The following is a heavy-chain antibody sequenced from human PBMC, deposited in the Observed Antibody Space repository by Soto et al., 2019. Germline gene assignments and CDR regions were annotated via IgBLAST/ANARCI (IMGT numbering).Heavy chain of an antibody. J-gene: IGHJ4*02. CDR3: AKVPNSGNYYYFDY. D-gene: IGHD1-26*01. Sequence: PGGSLRLSCAASGFTFRSYAMGWVRQAPGKGLEWVSAISGSGDNTYYADSVKGRFTISRDNSKNTLYLQVNSLRVEDTAVYYCAKVPNSGNYYYFDYWGQGTLVTVSS. V-gene: IGHV3-23*01. CDR1: GFTFRSYA. CDR2: ISGSGDNT.